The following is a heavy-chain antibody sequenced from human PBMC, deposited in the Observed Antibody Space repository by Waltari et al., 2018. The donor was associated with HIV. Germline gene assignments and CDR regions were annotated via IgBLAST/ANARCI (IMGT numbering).Heavy chain of an antibody. V-gene: IGHV3-73*01. CDR2: IRSKANSYAT. D-gene: IGHD6-13*01. CDR3: TRHVPLAAAGTGNYFQH. CDR1: GFTFSGSA. Sequence: EVQLVESGGGLVQPGGSLKLSCAASGFTFSGSAMHWVRQASGKGLEWVGRIRSKANSYATAYAASVKGRFTISRDDSKNTAYLQMNSLKTEDTAVYYCTRHVPLAAAGTGNYFQHWGQGTLVTVSS. J-gene: IGHJ1*01.